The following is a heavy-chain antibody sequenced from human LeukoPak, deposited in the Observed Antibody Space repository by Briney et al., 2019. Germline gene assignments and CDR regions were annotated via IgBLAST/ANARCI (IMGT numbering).Heavy chain of an antibody. CDR2: ISYDGSNE. Sequence: GGSLRLSCAASGFTFSSYAMHWVRQAPGKGLEWVAVISYDGSNEYYADSVKGRFTISRDNSKNTLYLQMNSLRAEDTAVYYCARRYRAQRFDYWGQGTLVTVSS. D-gene: IGHD1-1*01. CDR3: ARRYRAQRFDY. CDR1: GFTFSSYA. J-gene: IGHJ4*02. V-gene: IGHV3-30*04.